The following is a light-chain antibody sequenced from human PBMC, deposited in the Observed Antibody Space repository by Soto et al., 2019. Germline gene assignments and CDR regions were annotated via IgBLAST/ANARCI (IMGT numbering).Light chain of an antibody. J-gene: IGKJ1*01. CDR1: QSVSSSY. CDR3: QQYGSSPQP. Sequence: EIVLTQSPGTLSLSPGERATLSCRASQSVSSSYLAWYQQKPGQAPRLLIYGASSRATGIPERFSGSGSGTDFTLTISRLEPEDFAVYYCQQYGSSPQPFGQGTKVEIK. V-gene: IGKV3-20*01. CDR2: GAS.